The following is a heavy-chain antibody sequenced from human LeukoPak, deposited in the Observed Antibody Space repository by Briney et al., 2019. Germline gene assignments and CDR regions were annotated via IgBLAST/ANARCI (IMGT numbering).Heavy chain of an antibody. CDR3: ARDLYCSSTSCYDEHDWFDP. CDR2: IIPIFGTA. V-gene: IGHV1-69*01. CDR1: GGTFSSYA. Sequence: GSSVKVSCKASGGTFSSYAISWVRQAPGQGLEWMGGIIPIFGTANYAQKFQGRVTITADESTSTAYMELSSLRSEDTAVYYYARDLYCSSTSCYDEHDWFDPWGQGTLVTVSS. J-gene: IGHJ5*02. D-gene: IGHD2-2*01.